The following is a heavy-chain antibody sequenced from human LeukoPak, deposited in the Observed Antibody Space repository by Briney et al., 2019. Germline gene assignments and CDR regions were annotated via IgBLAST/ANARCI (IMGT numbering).Heavy chain of an antibody. D-gene: IGHD5-18*01. Sequence: ASVKVSCKASGDTFTSYGFSWVRQAPGQGLEWMAWISAYNGHTNYAQKFQGRVTMTTDTSTSTAYMELRSLRYDDTAVYYCAKTEIQLWPTVYFDYWGQGTLVTVSS. J-gene: IGHJ4*02. CDR3: AKTEIQLWPTVYFDY. V-gene: IGHV1-18*01. CDR2: ISAYNGHT. CDR1: GDTFTSYG.